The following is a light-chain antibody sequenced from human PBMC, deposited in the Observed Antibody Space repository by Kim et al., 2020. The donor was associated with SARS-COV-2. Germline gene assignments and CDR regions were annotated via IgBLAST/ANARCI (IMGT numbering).Light chain of an antibody. J-gene: IGKJ4*01. CDR3: QQFDDLPVT. Sequence: SASVGTRVTLTCQAVQTLGKYLNWYQQKPGKAPRLLIHDTSTLQTGVPPRFSGSGSGTDFTLTINTLQPEDIATYYCQQFDDLPVTFGGGTKLEI. V-gene: IGKV1-33*01. CDR1: QTLGKY. CDR2: DTS.